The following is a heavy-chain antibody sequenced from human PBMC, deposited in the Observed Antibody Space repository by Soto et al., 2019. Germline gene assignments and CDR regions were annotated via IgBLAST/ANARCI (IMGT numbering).Heavy chain of an antibody. CDR2: IYPGDSDT. V-gene: IGHV5-51*01. Sequence: GESLKISCKGSGYSFTSYWIGWVRQMPGKGLEWMGIIYPGDSDTRYSPSFQGQVTISADKSISTAYLQWSSLKASDTAMYYCARLWGDMIVGINGFAPWGKGTLVPISS. J-gene: IGHJ5*02. CDR3: ARLWGDMIVGINGFAP. CDR1: GYSFTSYW. D-gene: IGHD3-22*01.